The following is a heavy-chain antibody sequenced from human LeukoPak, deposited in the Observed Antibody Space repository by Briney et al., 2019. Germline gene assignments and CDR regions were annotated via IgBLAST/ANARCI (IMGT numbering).Heavy chain of an antibody. J-gene: IGHJ5*02. CDR3: ARDQCIGGELLPTCYNWFDP. Sequence: SQTLSLTCAISGDSVSSNSAAWNWIRQSPSRGLEWLGRTYYRSKWYNDYAVSVKSRITINPDTSKNQFSLQLNSVTPEDTAVYYCARDQCIGGELLPTCYNWFDPWGQGTLVTVSS. CDR1: GDSVSSNSAA. V-gene: IGHV6-1*01. D-gene: IGHD3-10*01. CDR2: TYYRSKWYN.